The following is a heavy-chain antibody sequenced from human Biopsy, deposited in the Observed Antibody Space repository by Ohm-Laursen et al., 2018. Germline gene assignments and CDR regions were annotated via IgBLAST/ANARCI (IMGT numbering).Heavy chain of an antibody. D-gene: IGHD4-11*01. J-gene: IGHJ6*02. CDR3: ARDSGILNYGNFKYYHYYGMDA. CDR1: GDSISIYY. V-gene: IGHV4-59*01. CDR2: IYYSVMT. Sequence: SETLSLTCDVSGDSISIYYWSWIRQPPGKGLEWIGHIYYSVMTNYNPSLQSRVSISVDTSRNQVSLTLSSVTAADTAVYYCARDSGILNYGNFKYYHYYGMDAWGQGTKVTVSS.